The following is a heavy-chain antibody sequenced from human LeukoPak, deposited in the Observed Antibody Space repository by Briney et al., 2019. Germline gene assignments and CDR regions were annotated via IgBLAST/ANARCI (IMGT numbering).Heavy chain of an antibody. V-gene: IGHV3-30*02. CDR2: IRYDGSKT. J-gene: IGHJ5*02. D-gene: IGHD2-2*01. CDR3: AKDSVEYQLLS. CDR1: GFTFSRFG. Sequence: GGSLRLSCATSGFTFSRFGMHWVRQAPGRGLEWVAFIRYDGSKTYYTDSVKGRFTISRDNSKNTLFLQMDSLRVEDTAAYYCAKDSVEYQLLSWGQGSLVTVSS.